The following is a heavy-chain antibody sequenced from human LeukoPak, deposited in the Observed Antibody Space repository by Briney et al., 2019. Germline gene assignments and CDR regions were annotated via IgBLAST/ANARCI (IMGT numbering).Heavy chain of an antibody. CDR3: ARDAVYYDSTGPQDDY. V-gene: IGHV3-30*03. D-gene: IGHD3-22*01. CDR1: GFTFSSYG. CDR2: ISYDGSNK. Sequence: GGSLRLSCAASGFTFSSYGMHWVRQAPGKGLEWVAVISYDGSNKYYADSVKGRFTISRDNSKNTLYLQMNSLRAEDTAVYYCARDAVYYDSTGPQDDYWGQGTLVTVSS. J-gene: IGHJ4*02.